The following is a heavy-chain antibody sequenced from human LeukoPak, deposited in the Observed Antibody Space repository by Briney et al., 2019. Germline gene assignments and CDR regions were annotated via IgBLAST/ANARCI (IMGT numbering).Heavy chain of an antibody. V-gene: IGHV3-7*03. J-gene: IGHJ4*02. CDR2: MNQDGSGK. D-gene: IGHD1/OR15-1a*01. CDR1: GFPFNNHW. CDR3: ARYLNKTFDF. Sequence: PGGSLRLSCAASGFPFNNHWMTWVRQAPGKGLEWVAHMNQDGSGKYYAASVKGRFTISRDNAKNSLYLQMNNLRVDDTAAYYCARYLNKTFDFWGQGTLVTVSS.